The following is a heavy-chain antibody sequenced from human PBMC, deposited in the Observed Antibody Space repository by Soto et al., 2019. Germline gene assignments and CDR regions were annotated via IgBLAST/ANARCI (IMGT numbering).Heavy chain of an antibody. Sequence: QVQLVQSGAEVKKPGSSVKVSCKASGGTFSTYTFNWVRQAPGQGLEWMGRIIPILSISNYAQKFQGRVTIYADKSTSTAYMELSSLKSEEPAPYYCVFYDTSAYSSFDYWGQGTLVTVSS. J-gene: IGHJ4*02. CDR3: VFYDTSAYSSFDY. D-gene: IGHD3-22*01. CDR2: IIPILSIS. V-gene: IGHV1-69*02. CDR1: GGTFSTYT.